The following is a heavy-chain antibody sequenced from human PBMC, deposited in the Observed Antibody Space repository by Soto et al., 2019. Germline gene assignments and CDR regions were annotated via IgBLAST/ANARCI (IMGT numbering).Heavy chain of an antibody. D-gene: IGHD2-2*01. CDR3: AKVPIVLVPAATSYGMDV. J-gene: IGHJ6*02. CDR1: GFTFSSYA. V-gene: IGHV3-23*01. CDR2: ISGSGGST. Sequence: GVLRISCAASGFTFSSYAMSWVRQAPGEGLERVSAISGSGGSTYYADSVKGRFTISRDNSKNTPYLQMNSLRAEDTAVYYCAKVPIVLVPAATSYGMDVWGQGTTVTVSS.